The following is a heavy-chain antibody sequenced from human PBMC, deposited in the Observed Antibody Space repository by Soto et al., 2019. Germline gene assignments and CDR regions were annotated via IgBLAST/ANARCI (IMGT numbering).Heavy chain of an antibody. V-gene: IGHV3-23*01. CDR3: ATDHGTYGPNWIDS. D-gene: IGHD3-10*01. J-gene: IGHJ5*01. CDR2: LSGSGGTT. Sequence: EVQLLESGGGLVQPGGSLRLSCAASGFTFSSYAMSWVRQTPGKGLEWVSTLSGSGGTTYYADSVKGQFTISRDNSKSTLYLQRNSLSAEDTAVYYFATDHGTYGPNWIDSWVPGTLVTVSS. CDR1: GFTFSSYA.